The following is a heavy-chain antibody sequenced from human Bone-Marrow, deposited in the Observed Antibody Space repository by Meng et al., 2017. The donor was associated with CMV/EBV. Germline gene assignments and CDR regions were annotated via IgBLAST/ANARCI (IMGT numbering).Heavy chain of an antibody. CDR2: INPNSGGT. J-gene: IGHJ4*01. CDR3: ARRRRITMFGVVPRGYFAY. CDR1: GYTLTELS. Sequence: ASVKVSCKVSGYTLTELSMHWVRQAPGQGLEWMGWINPNSGGTNYAQKFQGRVTMTRDTSISTAYMELSRLRSDGTAVYYCARRRRITMFGVVPRGYFAYWG. D-gene: IGHD3-3*01. V-gene: IGHV1-2*02.